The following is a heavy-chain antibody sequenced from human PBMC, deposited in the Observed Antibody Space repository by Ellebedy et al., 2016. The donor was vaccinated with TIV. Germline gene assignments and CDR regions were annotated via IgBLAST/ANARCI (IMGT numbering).Heavy chain of an antibody. J-gene: IGHJ5*02. V-gene: IGHV1-2*02. D-gene: IGHD3-10*01. CDR2: INPNSGGT. Sequence: ASVKVSCXASGYTFTGYYMHWVRQAPGQGLEWMGWINPNSGGTNYAQKFQGRVTMTRDTSISTAYMELSRLRSDDTAVYYCARLMGGITMVRGDNRPQNWFDPWGQGTLVTVSS. CDR3: ARLMGGITMVRGDNRPQNWFDP. CDR1: GYTFTGYY.